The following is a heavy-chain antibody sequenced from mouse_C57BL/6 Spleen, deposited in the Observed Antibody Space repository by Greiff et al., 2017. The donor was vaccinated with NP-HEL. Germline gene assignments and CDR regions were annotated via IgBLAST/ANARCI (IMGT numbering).Heavy chain of an antibody. CDR2: LRYDGSN. Sequence: DVKLQESGPGLVKPSQSLSLTCSVTGYSFTSGYYWNWIRQFPGNHLELLGFLRYDGSNNYNPSLKNRISITRDTSKNQFCLKLNSVTTEETATYYCARDCYDYGGAYWGQGTLVTVSA. V-gene: IGHV3-6*01. J-gene: IGHJ3*01. D-gene: IGHD2-4*01. CDR3: ARDCYDYGGAY. CDR1: GYSFTSGYY.